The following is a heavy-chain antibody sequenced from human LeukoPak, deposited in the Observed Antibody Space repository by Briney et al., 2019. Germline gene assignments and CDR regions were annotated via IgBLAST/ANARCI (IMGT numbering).Heavy chain of an antibody. D-gene: IGHD4-17*01. CDR3: TRDTALLDV. Sequence: GGSLRLSCTASGFTFGDYAMSWVRQAPGKGLEWVGFIRSKAYGGTTEYAASVKGRFTISRDDSKSIAYLQMNSLKTEDTAVYYCTRDTALLDVWGQGTTVTVSS. CDR1: GFTFGDYA. J-gene: IGHJ6*02. CDR2: IRSKAYGGTT. V-gene: IGHV3-49*04.